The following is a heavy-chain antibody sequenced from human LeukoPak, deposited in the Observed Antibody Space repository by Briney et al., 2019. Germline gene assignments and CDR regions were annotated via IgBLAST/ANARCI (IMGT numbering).Heavy chain of an antibody. CDR1: GFTFSSYS. D-gene: IGHD2-21*02. CDR3: ARVMTAITNWFDP. J-gene: IGHJ5*02. Sequence: PGGSLRLSCAASGFTFSSYSMNWVRQAPGKGLEWVSVIYRDGSTYYADSVKGRFTISRDNSKNTLYLQMNNLRVEDTAVYYCARVMTAITNWFDPWGQGTLVTVSS. CDR2: IYRDGST. V-gene: IGHV3-66*01.